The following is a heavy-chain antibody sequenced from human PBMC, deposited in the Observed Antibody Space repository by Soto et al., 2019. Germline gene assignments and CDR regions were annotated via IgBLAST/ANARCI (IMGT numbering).Heavy chain of an antibody. CDR1: GYTFTSFD. D-gene: IGHD2-15*01. J-gene: IGHJ4*02. CDR2: MNPNSGST. V-gene: IGHV1-8*02. CDR3: ARGRGYSDGIDY. Sequence: ASVKVSCKASGYTFTSFDINWVRQATGQGLEWMGWMNPNSGSTGSAQKFQGRVAMTRDTSISTAYMELSSLRSDDTAVYYCARGRGYSDGIDYWGQGTLVTVSS.